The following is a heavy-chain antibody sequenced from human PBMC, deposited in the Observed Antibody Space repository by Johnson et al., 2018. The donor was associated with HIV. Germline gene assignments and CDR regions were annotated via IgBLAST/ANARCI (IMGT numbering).Heavy chain of an antibody. J-gene: IGHJ3*02. CDR1: GFTFSSYA. D-gene: IGHD3-16*01. Sequence: QVQLVESGGGVVQPGRSLRLSCAASGFTFSSYAMHWVRQAPGKGLEWVAVISYDGSNKYYADYVKGRFTISRDNSKNTLYLKMNSLRAEDTAVYYCARGGGFRDAFDIWGQGTMVTVSS. CDR2: ISYDGSNK. CDR3: ARGGGFRDAFDI. V-gene: IGHV3-30*04.